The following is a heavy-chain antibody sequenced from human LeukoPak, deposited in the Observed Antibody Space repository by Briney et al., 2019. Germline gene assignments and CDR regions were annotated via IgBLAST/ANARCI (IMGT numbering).Heavy chain of an antibody. CDR3: ARGIDYGGNGGAFDI. V-gene: IGHV3-21*01. D-gene: IGHD4-23*01. Sequence: GGSLRLSCEASGFTFRSYAMTWVRQAPGKGLEWVSSISSSSSYIYYADSVKGRFTISRDNAKNSLYLQMNSLRAEDTAVYYCARGIDYGGNGGAFDIWGQGTMVTVSS. CDR2: ISSSSSYI. CDR1: GFTFRSYA. J-gene: IGHJ3*02.